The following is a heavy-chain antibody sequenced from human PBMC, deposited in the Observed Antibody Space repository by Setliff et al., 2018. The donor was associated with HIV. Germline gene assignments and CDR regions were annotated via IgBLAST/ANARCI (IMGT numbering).Heavy chain of an antibody. J-gene: IGHJ4*02. CDR2: INVGNGDT. D-gene: IGHD3-10*01. Sequence: GASVKVSCKASGYTFTTYSMHWVRQAPGQSLEWMGWINVGNGDTKYSQEFQGRVTITRDTSANTAYMELSSLRPDDMAVYFCARGALLGVFDFDHWGQGTLVTVSS. CDR1: GYTFTTYS. V-gene: IGHV1-3*03. CDR3: ARGALLGVFDFDH.